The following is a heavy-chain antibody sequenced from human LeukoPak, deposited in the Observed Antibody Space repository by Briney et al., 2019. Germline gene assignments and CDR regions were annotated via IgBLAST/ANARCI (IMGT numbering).Heavy chain of an antibody. CDR2: IIPIFGTA. Sequence: SVKVSCKASGGTFSSYAISWVRQAPGQGLEWMGGIIPIFGTANYAQKFQGRVTITADESTSTAYMELSSLRSEDTAVYYCARPWLVQNYYYGMDAWGKGTTVTVSS. CDR3: ARPWLVQNYYYGMDA. J-gene: IGHJ6*04. CDR1: GGTFSSYA. D-gene: IGHD6-19*01. V-gene: IGHV1-69*01.